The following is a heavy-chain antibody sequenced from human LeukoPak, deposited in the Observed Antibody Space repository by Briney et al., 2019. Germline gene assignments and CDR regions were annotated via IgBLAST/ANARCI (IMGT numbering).Heavy chain of an antibody. CDR1: GYSLSSGYS. J-gene: IGHJ4*02. CDR2: IYHSGST. Sequence: SETLSLTCTVPGYSLSSGYSWGWIRQPPGKGLEWIGSIYHSGSTYYNPSLKRAVTISVDTSKNQFSLKLSSVTAADTAVYYCASGLYFDFLSLDYRGQGTLVTVSS. D-gene: IGHD3-9*01. CDR3: ASGLYFDFLSLDY. V-gene: IGHV4-38-2*02.